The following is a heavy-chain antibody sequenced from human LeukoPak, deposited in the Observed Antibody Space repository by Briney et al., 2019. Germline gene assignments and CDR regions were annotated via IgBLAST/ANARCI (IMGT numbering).Heavy chain of an antibody. V-gene: IGHV1-2*02. D-gene: IGHD2-8*01. CDR3: ARDPPGYCTNGVCYGMDV. Sequence: GASVKVSCKASGYTFTGYYMHWVRQAPGKGLEWMGWIILNSGGTNYAQKFQGRVTMTRDMSISTAYMELSRLRSDDTAVYYCARDPPGYCTNGVCYGMDVWGKGTTVTVSS. CDR1: GYTFTGYY. CDR2: IILNSGGT. J-gene: IGHJ6*04.